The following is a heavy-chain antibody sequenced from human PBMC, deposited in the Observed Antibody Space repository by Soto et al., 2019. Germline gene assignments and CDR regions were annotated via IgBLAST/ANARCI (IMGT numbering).Heavy chain of an antibody. V-gene: IGHV1-3*05. CDR3: ARAVAVPADFDY. CDR1: GYTFTAYA. CDR2: INAGNGNT. J-gene: IGHJ4*02. D-gene: IGHD6-19*01. Sequence: QVQLVQSGAEXKKPGASVKVSCKASGYTFTAYAMHWVRQAPGQRLEWMGWINAGNGNTKYSQKFQGRVTITRDTSASTAYMELSSLRSEDTAVYYCARAVAVPADFDYWGQGTLVTVSS.